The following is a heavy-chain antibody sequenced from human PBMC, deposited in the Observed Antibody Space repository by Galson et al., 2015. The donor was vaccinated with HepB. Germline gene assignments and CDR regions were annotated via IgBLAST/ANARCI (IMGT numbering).Heavy chain of an antibody. J-gene: IGHJ6*02. CDR1: GLTFSSYV. D-gene: IGHD4-17*01. CDR3: HTTTVTTGYYAMAV. Sequence: SLRLSCAASGLTFSSYVMHWVRQAPGKGLVWVSRINSDGSSTSYPDSVKGQFTISRKNAKNTPFLQMNSMRAEDTAVYYCHTTTVTTGYYAMAVWGQGTTVTVTS. V-gene: IGHV3-74*01. CDR2: INSDGSST.